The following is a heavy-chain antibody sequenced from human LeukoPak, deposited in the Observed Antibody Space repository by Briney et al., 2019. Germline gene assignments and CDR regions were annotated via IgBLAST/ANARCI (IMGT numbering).Heavy chain of an antibody. Sequence: GGSLTLSCAASGFTFSSYAMSWVRQAPGKGLEWVSGISGGGGSTYYADSVKGRFTISRDNSKNTLYLQMNSLRAEDTAVYYCARRRYNSAGNYFDYWGQGTLVTVSS. D-gene: IGHD6-19*01. CDR3: ARRRYNSAGNYFDY. CDR1: GFTFSSYA. V-gene: IGHV3-23*01. J-gene: IGHJ4*02. CDR2: ISGGGGST.